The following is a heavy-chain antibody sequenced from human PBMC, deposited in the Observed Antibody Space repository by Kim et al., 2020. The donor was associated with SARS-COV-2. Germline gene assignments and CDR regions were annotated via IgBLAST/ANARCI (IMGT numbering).Heavy chain of an antibody. CDR3: ARDYYGSGGGMDV. CDR1: GFTFSSYW. V-gene: IGHV3-7*01. Sequence: GGSLRLSCGVSGFTFSSYWMSWVRQAPGKGLEWVANINQNGGEKNYVDSVKGRFTISRDNAKNSLYLQMNSLRDEDTAVYYCARDYYGSGGGMDVWGQGTTGTVSS. J-gene: IGHJ6*02. D-gene: IGHD3-10*01. CDR2: INQNGGEK.